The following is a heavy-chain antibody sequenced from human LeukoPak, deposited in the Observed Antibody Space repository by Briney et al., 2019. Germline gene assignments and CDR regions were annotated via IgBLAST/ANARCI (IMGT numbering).Heavy chain of an antibody. D-gene: IGHD3-16*01. Sequence: SETLSLTCTVSSGSINSSSYYWRWIRQPPGKGLERIGCIYYSGSTYYNPSLKSRVTISVDTSKNQFSLKLSSVTAADTAVYYGASHLWGDSQAFYMWGREPRVSVSS. J-gene: IGHJ3*02. V-gene: IGHV4-39*01. CDR3: ASHLWGDSQAFYM. CDR1: SGSINSSSYY. CDR2: IYYSGST.